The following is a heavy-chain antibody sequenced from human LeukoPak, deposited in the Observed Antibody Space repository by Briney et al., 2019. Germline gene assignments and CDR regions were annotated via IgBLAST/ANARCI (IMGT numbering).Heavy chain of an antibody. Sequence: PGGSLRLSCAASGFPFNTSSMTWVRQAPGKGLEWVSAISGSGGSPFHADSVKGRFTVSRDNAKNSLYLQMNSLRDEDTAVYYCASRDYFDYWGQGTLVTVSS. J-gene: IGHJ4*02. CDR3: ASRDYFDY. V-gene: IGHV3-23*01. CDR1: GFPFNTSS. CDR2: ISGSGGSP.